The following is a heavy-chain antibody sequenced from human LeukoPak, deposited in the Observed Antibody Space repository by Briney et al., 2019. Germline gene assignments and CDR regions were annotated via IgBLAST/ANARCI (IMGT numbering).Heavy chain of an antibody. V-gene: IGHV1-69*04. CDR3: ASTYYYDSSGYYYYFDY. D-gene: IGHD3-22*01. J-gene: IGHJ4*02. CDR2: IIPILGTA. Sequence: SVKVSCKASGGTFSSYAISWLRQAPGQGLEWMGRIIPILGTANYAQKFQGRVTITADKSTSTAYMELSSLRSEDTAVYYCASTYYYDSSGYYYYFDYWGQGTLVTVSS. CDR1: GGTFSSYA.